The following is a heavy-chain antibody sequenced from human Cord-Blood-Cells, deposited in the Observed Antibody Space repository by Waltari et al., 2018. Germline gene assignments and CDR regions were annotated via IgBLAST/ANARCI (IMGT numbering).Heavy chain of an antibody. CDR1: GYTFTGYY. V-gene: IGHV1-2*02. CDR2: INPNSGGI. J-gene: IGHJ3*02. CDR3: ARDGYSSSWYAFDI. D-gene: IGHD6-13*01. Sequence: QVQLVQSGAEVKKPGASVKVSCKASGYTFTGYYMHWVRQAPGQGLEWMGWINPNSGGINYAQKFQGRVTMTRDTSISTAYMELSRLRSDDTAVYYCARDGYSSSWYAFDIWGQGTMVTVSS.